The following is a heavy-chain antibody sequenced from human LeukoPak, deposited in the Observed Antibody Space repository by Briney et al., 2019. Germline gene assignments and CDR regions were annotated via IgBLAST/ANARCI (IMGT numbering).Heavy chain of an antibody. CDR1: GFTFSSYA. CDR2: ISYDGSNK. D-gene: IGHD1-26*01. CDR3: ARDLAWDLDY. Sequence: PGGSLRLSCAASGFTFSSYAMHWVRQAPGKGLEWVAVISYDGSNKYYADSVKGRFTISRDNSKNTLYLHMNSLRAEDTAVYYCARDLAWDLDYWGQGTLVTVSS. J-gene: IGHJ4*02. V-gene: IGHV3-30-3*01.